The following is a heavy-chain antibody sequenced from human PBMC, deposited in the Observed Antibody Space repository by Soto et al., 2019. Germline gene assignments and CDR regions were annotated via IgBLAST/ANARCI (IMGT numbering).Heavy chain of an antibody. J-gene: IGHJ4*02. D-gene: IGHD3-3*01. CDR2: IFSNDEK. Sequence: QVTLKESGPVLVKPTETLTLTCTVSGFSLSNARMGVRWIRQPPGKALEWLAHIFSNDEKSYSTSLKSRLTISKDTSKSQVVLTMTNMDPVDTATYYCARMGHYDFWSGYYFDYWGQGTLVTVSS. CDR3: ARMGHYDFWSGYYFDY. CDR1: GFSLSNARMG. V-gene: IGHV2-26*01.